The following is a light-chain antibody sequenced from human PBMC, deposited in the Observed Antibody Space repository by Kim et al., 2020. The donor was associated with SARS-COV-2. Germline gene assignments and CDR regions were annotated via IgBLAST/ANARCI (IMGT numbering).Light chain of an antibody. CDR3: SSYTSSSTYWV. Sequence: QSALTQPASVSGSPGQSITISCTGTSSDVGGYNYVSWYQQHPGKAPKLMIYDVSKRPSGVSNRFSGSKSGNTASLTISGLQAEDGADYYCSSYTSSSTYWVFGGGTQLTVL. CDR2: DVS. J-gene: IGLJ3*02. V-gene: IGLV2-14*01. CDR1: SSDVGGYNY.